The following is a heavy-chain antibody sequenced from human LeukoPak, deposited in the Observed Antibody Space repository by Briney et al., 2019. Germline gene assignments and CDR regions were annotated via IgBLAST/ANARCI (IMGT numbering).Heavy chain of an antibody. CDR1: GGSIGSGIW. CDR3: ASGPADEWFDS. CDR2: IYHSGAT. Sequence: NPSGTLSLTCAVSGGSIGSGIWWSWVRQSPGKGLEWIGEIYHSGATNYNPSLKSRLTISIDKSRNQFSLKLTSVTAADTAIYYCASGPADEWFDSWGQGTQVSVSS. V-gene: IGHV4-4*02. J-gene: IGHJ5*01.